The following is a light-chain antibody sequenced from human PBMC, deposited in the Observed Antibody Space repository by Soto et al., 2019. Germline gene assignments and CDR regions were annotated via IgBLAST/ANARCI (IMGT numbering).Light chain of an antibody. CDR2: AVT. CDR3: CSRVDTTTFYV. Sequence: QSALTQPPSASGSPGQSVTISCTGASSDVGGYNSVSWYQRHPGKAPKFMIYAVTKRPSGVPDRFSGSKSGKTASLTVSGLQAGDAADYYCCSRVDTTTFYVFGTGTKLTVL. V-gene: IGLV2-8*01. J-gene: IGLJ1*01. CDR1: SSDVGGYNS.